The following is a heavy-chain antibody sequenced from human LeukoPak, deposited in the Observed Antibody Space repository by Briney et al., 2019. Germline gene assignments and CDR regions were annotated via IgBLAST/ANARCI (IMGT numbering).Heavy chain of an antibody. V-gene: IGHV3-7*01. CDR3: ARVLAVALIDY. CDR2: IKQDGSEK. D-gene: IGHD6-19*01. CDR1: GFTFSSYW. J-gene: IGHJ4*02. Sequence: PGGSLRLSCAASGFTFSSYWMSWVRQAPGKGLEWVANIKQDGSEKYYVDSVKGRFTISRDNATNSLYLQMNSLRAEDTAVYYCARVLAVALIDYWGQGTLVTVSS.